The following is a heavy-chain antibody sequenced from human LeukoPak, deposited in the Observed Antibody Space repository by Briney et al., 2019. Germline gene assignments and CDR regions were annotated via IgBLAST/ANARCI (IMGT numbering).Heavy chain of an antibody. Sequence: PGGSLRLSCAASGSTFSSYAMSWVRQAPGKGLEWVSAISGSGGSTYYADSVKGRFTISRDNSKNTLYLQMNSLRAEDTAVYYCAKDLSAPYGMDVWGQGTTVTVSS. CDR1: GSTFSSYA. J-gene: IGHJ6*02. CDR3: AKDLSAPYGMDV. V-gene: IGHV3-23*01. D-gene: IGHD3-3*01. CDR2: ISGSGGST.